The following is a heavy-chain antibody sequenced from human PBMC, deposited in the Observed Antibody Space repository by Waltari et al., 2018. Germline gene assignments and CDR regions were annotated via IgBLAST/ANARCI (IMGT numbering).Heavy chain of an antibody. J-gene: IGHJ3*02. Sequence: EVQLVESGGGLVQPGGSLRLSCAASGFTFDDYAMHWVRQAPGEGLEWVSGMSWNIVSIGYADSVKGLFTISRDNAKNSLYLQMNSLRAEDTAVYYCGRDVYGDYVGGGGGAFDIWGQGTMVTVSS. D-gene: IGHD4-17*01. CDR2: MSWNIVSI. CDR3: GRDVYGDYVGGGGGAFDI. CDR1: GFTFDDYA. V-gene: IGHV3-9*01.